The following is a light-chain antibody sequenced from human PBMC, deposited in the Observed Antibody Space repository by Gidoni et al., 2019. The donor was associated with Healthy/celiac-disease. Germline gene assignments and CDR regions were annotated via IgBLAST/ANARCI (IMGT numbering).Light chain of an antibody. CDR3: QQYYSTPFT. J-gene: IGKJ3*01. Sequence: DIVMTQSPDSLAVSLGERATINCKSSQSVLYSSNNKNHLAWYQQNPGQPPKLLIYWASTRESGVPDRFSGSWSGTDFTLTISSLQSEDVAVYYCQQYYSTPFTFGPXTKVDIK. V-gene: IGKV4-1*01. CDR1: QSVLYSSNNKNH. CDR2: WAS.